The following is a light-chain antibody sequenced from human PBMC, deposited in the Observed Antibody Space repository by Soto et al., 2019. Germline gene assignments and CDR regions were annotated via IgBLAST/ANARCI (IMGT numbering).Light chain of an antibody. CDR2: DAS. Sequence: MKQSPATLSLSPGERATLSCRASQSVSSYLAWYQQKPGQAPRLLIYDASNRATGIPARFSGSGSGTDFTLTISSLEPEDFAVYYCQQRSNWPPITFGQGTRLEIK. V-gene: IGKV3-11*01. CDR1: QSVSSY. CDR3: QQRSNWPPIT. J-gene: IGKJ5*01.